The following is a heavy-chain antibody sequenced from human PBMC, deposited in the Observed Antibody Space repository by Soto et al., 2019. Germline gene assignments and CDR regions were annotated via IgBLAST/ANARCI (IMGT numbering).Heavy chain of an antibody. CDR3: ARDPWAADY. J-gene: IGHJ4*02. V-gene: IGHV3-66*01. CDR1: GFTVRTKY. CDR2: IYSGGST. Sequence: EVQLVESGGGLVQPGGSLRLSCAASGFTVRTKYMSWVRQAPGKGLEWVSVIYSGGSTFYADSVRGRFTISRDNTKNTVKLQMNSQRAEYTAVYYCARDPWAADYWGQGTLVTVSS. D-gene: IGHD3-16*01.